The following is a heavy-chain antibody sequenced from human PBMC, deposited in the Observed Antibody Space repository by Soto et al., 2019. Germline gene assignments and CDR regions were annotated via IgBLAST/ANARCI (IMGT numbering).Heavy chain of an antibody. D-gene: IGHD3-10*01. CDR2: ISYDGSNT. CDR1: GFTFSGYG. J-gene: IGHJ4*02. CDR3: AKDPRGTYYYGSGSYTYYFDL. Sequence: QVQLVESGGGVVQPGRSLRLSCATSGFTFSGYGMHWVRQAPGKGLEWVAVISYDGSNTYYADSVKGRFTISRDNSKNMLXMXRNSLRTEDTAVYYCAKDPRGTYYYGSGSYTYYFDLWGQGTLVTVSS. V-gene: IGHV3-30*18.